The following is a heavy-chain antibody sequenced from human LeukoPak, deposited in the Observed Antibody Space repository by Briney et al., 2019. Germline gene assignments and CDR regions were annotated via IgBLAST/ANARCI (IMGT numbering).Heavy chain of an antibody. CDR1: GFTFSSYS. J-gene: IGHJ4*02. CDR2: ISSSSSYI. CDR3: ARDPRIAVAAHFDY. Sequence: PGGSLRLSCAASGFTFSSYSMNWVRQAPGKGLEWVSSISSSSSYIYYADSVKGRFTISRDNAKNSLYLQMNSLRAEDTAVYYCARDPRIAVAAHFDYWGQGTLVTVSS. D-gene: IGHD6-19*01. V-gene: IGHV3-21*01.